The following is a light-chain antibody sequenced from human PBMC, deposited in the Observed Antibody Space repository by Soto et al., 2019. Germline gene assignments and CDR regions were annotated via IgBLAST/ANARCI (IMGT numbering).Light chain of an antibody. CDR1: SSNIGSNI. CDR2: SNH. V-gene: IGLV1-44*01. J-gene: IGLJ3*02. Sequence: QSVLTQPPSASGTPGQRVTISCSGSSSNIGSNIVNWYQQFPGTAPKLLIYSNHQRPSGVPDRFSDSKSGTSASLAISGLQSEDEAIFYCAAWDDSLTVPVFGGGTKLTVL. CDR3: AAWDDSLTVPV.